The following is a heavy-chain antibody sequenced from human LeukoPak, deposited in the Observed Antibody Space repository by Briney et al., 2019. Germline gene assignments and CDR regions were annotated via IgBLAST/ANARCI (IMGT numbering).Heavy chain of an antibody. J-gene: IGHJ4*02. Sequence: ASVKVSCKASGGTFSSYAISWVRQAPGQGLEWMGGIIPIFGTANYAQKFQGRVTITTDESTSTAYMELSSLRSEDTAVYYCAALYYGSGSHFANVRFDYWGQGTLVTVSS. CDR2: IIPIFGTA. CDR1: GGTFSSYA. CDR3: AALYYGSGSHFANVRFDY. V-gene: IGHV1-69*05. D-gene: IGHD3-10*01.